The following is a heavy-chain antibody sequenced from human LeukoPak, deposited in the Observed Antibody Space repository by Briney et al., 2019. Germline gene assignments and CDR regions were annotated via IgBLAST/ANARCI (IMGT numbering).Heavy chain of an antibody. V-gene: IGHV3-30*18. D-gene: IGHD6-13*01. Sequence: GGSLRLSCAASGFTFSSYWMSWVRQAPGKGLEWVAVISYDGSNKYYADSVKGRFTISRDNSKNTLYLQMNSLRAEDTAVYYCAKAKRIAAAGTEFDYWGQGTLVTVSS. CDR2: ISYDGSNK. CDR1: GFTFSSYW. J-gene: IGHJ4*02. CDR3: AKAKRIAAAGTEFDY.